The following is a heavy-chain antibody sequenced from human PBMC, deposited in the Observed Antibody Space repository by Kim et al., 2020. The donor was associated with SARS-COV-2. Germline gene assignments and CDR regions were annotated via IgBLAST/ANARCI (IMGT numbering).Heavy chain of an antibody. CDR2: ISGSGGST. CDR3: AKGTVAGTGAWDY. Sequence: GGSLRLSCAASGFTFSSYAMSWVRQAPGKGLEWVSAISGSGGSTYYADSVKGRFTISRDNSKNTLYLQMNSLRAEATAVYYWAKGTVAGTGAWDYWGQGTLVTVSS. J-gene: IGHJ4*02. CDR1: GFTFSSYA. V-gene: IGHV3-23*01. D-gene: IGHD6-19*01.